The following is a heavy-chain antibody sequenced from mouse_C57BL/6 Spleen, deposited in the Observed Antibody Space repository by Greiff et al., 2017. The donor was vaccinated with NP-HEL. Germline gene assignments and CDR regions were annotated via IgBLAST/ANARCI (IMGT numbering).Heavy chain of an antibody. Sequence: EVKLMESGGGLVKPGGSLKLSCAASGFTFSDYGMHWVRQAPEKGLEWVAYISSGSSTIYYADTVKGRFTISRDNAKNTLFLQMTSLRSEDTAMYYCAREGIYDGYYDFDYWGQGTTLTVSS. J-gene: IGHJ2*01. CDR3: AREGIYDGYYDFDY. CDR1: GFTFSDYG. CDR2: ISSGSSTI. D-gene: IGHD2-3*01. V-gene: IGHV5-17*01.